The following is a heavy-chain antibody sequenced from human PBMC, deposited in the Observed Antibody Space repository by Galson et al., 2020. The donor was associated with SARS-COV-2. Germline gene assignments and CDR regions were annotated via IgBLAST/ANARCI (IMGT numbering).Heavy chain of an antibody. Sequence: GGSLRLSCAASGFSFISYSMNWVRQAPGKGLEWVSYISRSSSTIYYADSVKGRFTISRDNAKNSLYLQINSLRAEDTAVYYCASNYYDTSGQPDYWGQGTLVTVSS. J-gene: IGHJ4*02. V-gene: IGHV3-48*01. CDR2: ISRSSSTI. D-gene: IGHD3-22*01. CDR1: GFSFISYS. CDR3: ASNYYDTSGQPDY.